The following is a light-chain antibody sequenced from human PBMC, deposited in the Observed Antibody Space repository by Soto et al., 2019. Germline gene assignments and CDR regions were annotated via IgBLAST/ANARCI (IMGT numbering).Light chain of an antibody. J-gene: IGLJ1*01. CDR1: SSDVGSYNL. CDR2: EAS. CDR3: ASYAGFRPYV. V-gene: IGLV2-23*01. Sequence: QSALTQPASVSGSPGQSITISCTGTSSDVGSYNLVSWYQHHPGKAPKLLIFEASKRPSGISNRFSGSKSDNTASLAISGLRAEDEADYYCASYAGFRPYVFGTGTQLTVL.